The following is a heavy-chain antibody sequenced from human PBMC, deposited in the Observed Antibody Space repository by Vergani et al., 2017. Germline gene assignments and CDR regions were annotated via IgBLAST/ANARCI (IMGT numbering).Heavy chain of an antibody. V-gene: IGHV5-10-1*03. Sequence: EVQLVQSGAEVTKPGESLRISCKRSGYSFTNYWISWGRQMPGKGLEWTGRIDPGDSYTNYSPSSQGHVTISADKSISTAYLQWSSLKASDTAMYYCAGHPLRWGSFQYWGQGTLVTVSS. D-gene: IGHD4-23*01. CDR2: IDPGDSYT. CDR3: AGHPLRWGSFQY. CDR1: GYSFTNYW. J-gene: IGHJ4*02.